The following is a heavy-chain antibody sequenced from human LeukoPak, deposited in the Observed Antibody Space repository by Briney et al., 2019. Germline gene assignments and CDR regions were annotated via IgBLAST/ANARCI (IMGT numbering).Heavy chain of an antibody. J-gene: IGHJ4*02. CDR1: GFTFDDYA. Sequence: GGSLRLSCAASGFTFDDYAMHWVRQAPGKGLEWVSGISCNSGSIGYADSVKGRFTISRDNAKNSLYLQMNSLRAEDTALYYCAKGMEVTMVRGVNIGFDYWGQGTLVTVSS. CDR3: AKGMEVTMVRGVNIGFDY. D-gene: IGHD3-10*01. CDR2: ISCNSGSI. V-gene: IGHV3-9*01.